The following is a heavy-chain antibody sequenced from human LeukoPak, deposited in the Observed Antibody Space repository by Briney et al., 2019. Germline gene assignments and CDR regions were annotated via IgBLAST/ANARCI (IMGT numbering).Heavy chain of an antibody. Sequence: PGGSLSLSCSGSRFPLSTYAMHWVRQAPGKGLEHVSVLSRNGGSTYYADSVKGRFTISRDASKNTLYLQMSSLRLEDTAVYYCVRGALFLWFGEGWYGMDVWGQGTTVTVSS. CDR3: VRGALFLWFGEGWYGMDV. D-gene: IGHD3-10*01. CDR2: LSRNGGST. CDR1: RFPLSTYA. V-gene: IGHV3-64D*06. J-gene: IGHJ6*02.